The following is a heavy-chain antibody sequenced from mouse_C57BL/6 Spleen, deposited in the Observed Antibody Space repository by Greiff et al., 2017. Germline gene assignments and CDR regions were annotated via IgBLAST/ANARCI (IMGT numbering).Heavy chain of an antibody. Sequence: QVQLQQPGAELVKPGASVKLSCKASGYTFTSYWMHWVKQRPGQGLEWIGMIHPNSGSTNYNEKFKSKATLTVDKSSSTAYMQLSSLTSEDSAVYCCASGGIYCYDKSRDYWGQGTTLTVSS. V-gene: IGHV1-64*01. D-gene: IGHD2-12*01. J-gene: IGHJ2*01. CDR1: GYTFTSYW. CDR2: IHPNSGST. CDR3: ASGGIYCYDKSRDY.